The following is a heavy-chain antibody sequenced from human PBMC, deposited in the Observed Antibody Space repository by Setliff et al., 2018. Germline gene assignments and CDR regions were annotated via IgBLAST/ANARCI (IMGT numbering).Heavy chain of an antibody. CDR2: IYHNGYISYSATT. CDR1: GVSTRSYW. CDR3: VRATEKFGLYSSSSNPFDI. V-gene: IGHV4-59*12. D-gene: IGHD6-6*01. J-gene: IGHJ3*02. Sequence: SETLSLTCSVSGVSTRSYWWSWIRQPPGKGLEWIGSIYHNGYISYSATTSYNPSLKSRISISMHTSRDQLSLQLTAVTAADTAMYYCVRATEKFGLYSSSSNPFDIWGQGTMVTVSS.